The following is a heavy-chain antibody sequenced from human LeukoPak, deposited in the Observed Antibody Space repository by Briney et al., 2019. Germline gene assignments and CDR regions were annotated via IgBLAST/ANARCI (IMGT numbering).Heavy chain of an antibody. CDR2: IYHSGIT. D-gene: IGHD5/OR15-5a*01. Sequence: PSETLSLTCTVSGYYISRGYYWGWIRQPPGKGLEWIGNIYHSGITYYNHFNSSLKSRVTISIDTSKNQFSLRLTSVTAADTAVYFCATLVSTRYYFDYWGQGTLVTVSS. CDR1: GYYISRGYY. J-gene: IGHJ4*02. CDR3: ATLVSTRYYFDY. V-gene: IGHV4-38-2*02.